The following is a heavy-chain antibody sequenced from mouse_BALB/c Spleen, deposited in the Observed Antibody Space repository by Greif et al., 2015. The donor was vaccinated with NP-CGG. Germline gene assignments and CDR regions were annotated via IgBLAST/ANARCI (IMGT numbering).Heavy chain of an antibody. J-gene: IGHJ3*01. CDR3: ARLLLRFAWFAY. Sequence: VKLQESGAELMKPGASVKISCKATGYTFSSYWIEWVKQRPGHGLEWIGEILPGSGSTNYNEKFKGKATFTADTSSNTAYMQLSSLTSEDSAVYYCARLLLRFAWFAYWGQGTLVIVSA. V-gene: IGHV1-9*01. D-gene: IGHD1-1*01. CDR2: ILPGSGST. CDR1: GYTFSSYW.